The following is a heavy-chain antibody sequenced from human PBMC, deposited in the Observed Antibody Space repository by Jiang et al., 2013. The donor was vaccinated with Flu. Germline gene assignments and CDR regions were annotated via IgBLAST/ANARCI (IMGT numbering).Heavy chain of an antibody. V-gene: IGHV2-70*01. CDR1: GFSLSTRGMC. CDR3: ARVRRGSYYEKWFDP. Sequence: KPTQTLTLTCTFSGFSLSTRGMCVSWIRQPPGKALEWLALIDWDDDKYYRSSLKTRLTISKDTPKNQVVLTMTNMDPVDTGTYYCARVRRGSYYEKWFDPWGQGTLVTVSS. CDR2: IDWDDDK. J-gene: IGHJ5*02. D-gene: IGHD3-10*01.